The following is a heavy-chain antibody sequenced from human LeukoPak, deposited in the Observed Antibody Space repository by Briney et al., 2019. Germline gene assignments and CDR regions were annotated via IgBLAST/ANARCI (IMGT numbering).Heavy chain of an antibody. D-gene: IGHD3-22*01. CDR3: ARGSYDSSGYYPY. CDR2: IYPGDSDT. V-gene: IGHV5-51*01. Sequence: GESLKISCKGSGYSFSSYWIGCVRQMPGKGLEWMGIIYPGDSDTRYSPSFQGQVTISADKSISTAYLQWSSLKASDTAMYYCARGSYDSSGYYPYWGQGTLVTVSS. J-gene: IGHJ4*02. CDR1: GYSFSSYW.